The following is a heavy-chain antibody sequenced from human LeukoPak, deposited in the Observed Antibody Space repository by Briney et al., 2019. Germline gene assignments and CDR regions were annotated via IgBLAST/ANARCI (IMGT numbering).Heavy chain of an antibody. V-gene: IGHV3-30-3*01. Sequence: GRSLRLSCAASGFTFTSYAMHWVRQAPGKGLEWVAVISSDGNNKYYADSVKGRFTISRDNSKNTLYLQMNSLRAEDTAVYYCARPGFLEWLLLAAFDYWGQGSLVTVSS. CDR3: ARPGFLEWLLLAAFDY. J-gene: IGHJ4*02. CDR2: ISSDGNNK. CDR1: GFTFTSYA. D-gene: IGHD3-3*01.